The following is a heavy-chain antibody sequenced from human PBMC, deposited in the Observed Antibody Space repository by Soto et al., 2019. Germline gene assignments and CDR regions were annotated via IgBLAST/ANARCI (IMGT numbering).Heavy chain of an antibody. Sequence: GGSLRLSCAASGFTFSSYAMSWVRQAPGKGLEWVSAISGSGGSTYYADSVKGRFTISRDNSKNTLYLQMNSLRAEDTAVYYCAKAFGTYYDFWSGYYTAGGFDYWGQGTLVTVSS. V-gene: IGHV3-23*01. CDR2: ISGSGGST. D-gene: IGHD3-3*01. CDR3: AKAFGTYYDFWSGYYTAGGFDY. CDR1: GFTFSSYA. J-gene: IGHJ4*02.